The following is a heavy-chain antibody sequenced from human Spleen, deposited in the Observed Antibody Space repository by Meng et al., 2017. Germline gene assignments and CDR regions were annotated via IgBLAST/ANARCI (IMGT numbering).Heavy chain of an antibody. Sequence: QAHRQASGPGRVVAAGTLSLPCAVSAYPISRGHWWSWVRQSPGKGLQWIGEIEHSEGPNYNPSLKSRVTISVDTSKNQISLELTSVTAADTAVYYCARNGAYCLEYWGQGSLVTVSS. CDR1: AYPISRGHW. D-gene: IGHD2-21*01. J-gene: IGHJ4*02. CDR2: IEHSEGP. CDR3: ARNGAYCLEY. V-gene: IGHV4-4*02.